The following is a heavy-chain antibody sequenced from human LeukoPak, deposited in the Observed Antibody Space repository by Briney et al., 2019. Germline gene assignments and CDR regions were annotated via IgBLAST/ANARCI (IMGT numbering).Heavy chain of an antibody. Sequence: GGSLRLSCAASGFTFSSYDMHWVRQATGKGLEWVSAIGTAGDTYYPGSVKGRFTISRENAKNSLYLQMNSLRAEDTAVYYCARRAVGDTFDPWGQGTPVTVSS. CDR3: ARRAVGDTFDP. J-gene: IGHJ5*02. CDR1: GFTFSSYD. V-gene: IGHV3-13*01. D-gene: IGHD3-10*01. CDR2: IGTAGDT.